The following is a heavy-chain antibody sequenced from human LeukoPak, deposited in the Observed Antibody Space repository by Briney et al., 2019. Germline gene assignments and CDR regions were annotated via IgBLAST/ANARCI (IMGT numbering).Heavy chain of an antibody. Sequence: ASVKVSCKASGYTFTTYGISWVRQAPGQGLEWMGWINPNSGDTNYAQKFQGRVTMTTDTSMSTAYMEVSRLRSDDTAVYYCVRDRITIVRGVLNYFDPWGQGTLVTVSS. D-gene: IGHD3-10*01. CDR2: INPNSGDT. J-gene: IGHJ5*02. CDR1: GYTFTTYG. CDR3: VRDRITIVRGVLNYFDP. V-gene: IGHV1-2*02.